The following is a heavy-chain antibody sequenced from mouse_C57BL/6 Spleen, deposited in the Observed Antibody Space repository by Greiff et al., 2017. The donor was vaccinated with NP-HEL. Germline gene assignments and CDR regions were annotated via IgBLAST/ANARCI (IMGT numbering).Heavy chain of an antibody. CDR2: ISSGSSTI. Sequence: EVKLVESGGGLVKPGGSLKLSCAASGFTFSDYGMHWVRQAPEKGLEWVAYISSGSSTIYYADTVKGRFTISREKDKNTLILQMTSLRPEDTAMYYCAPIYYDYHYYARDYWGQGTSVTVSS. CDR3: APIYYDYHYYARDY. J-gene: IGHJ4*01. CDR1: GFTFSDYG. D-gene: IGHD2-4*01. V-gene: IGHV5-17*01.